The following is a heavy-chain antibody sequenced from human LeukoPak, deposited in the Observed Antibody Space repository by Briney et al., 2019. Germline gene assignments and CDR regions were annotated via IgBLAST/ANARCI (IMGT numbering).Heavy chain of an antibody. CDR3: AREDRHFNWFDP. Sequence: ASVKVSCKASGYTFTDHYMQWLRQAPGQGLEWMGWINPNIGGTVLAQKFQDRITMTRDTSISTVYMELRSLRSDDTAVYYCAREDRHFNWFDPWGQGTLVTVSS. V-gene: IGHV1-2*02. CDR2: INPNIGGT. D-gene: IGHD2/OR15-2a*01. J-gene: IGHJ5*02. CDR1: GYTFTDHY.